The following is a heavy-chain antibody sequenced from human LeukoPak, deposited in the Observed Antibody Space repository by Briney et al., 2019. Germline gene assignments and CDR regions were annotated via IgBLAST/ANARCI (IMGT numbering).Heavy chain of an antibody. V-gene: IGHV3-9*01. D-gene: IGHD3-22*01. CDR3: AKAAVGDSGSGYYYFDY. CDR2: ISWNSGNI. Sequence: PGRSLRLSCAASGFTFDDYAMHWVRHAPGKGLEWVSGISWNSGNIGYADSVKGRFTISRDNAKNSLYLQMNSLRAEDTALYYCAKAAVGDSGSGYYYFDYWGQGTLVTVSS. CDR1: GFTFDDYA. J-gene: IGHJ4*02.